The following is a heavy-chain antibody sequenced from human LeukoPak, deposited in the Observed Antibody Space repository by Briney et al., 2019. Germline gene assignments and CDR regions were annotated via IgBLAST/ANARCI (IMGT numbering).Heavy chain of an antibody. J-gene: IGHJ4*02. CDR1: GENFSIYF. CDR3: ARPGLAYCGADCYSTEGYYFDY. V-gene: IGHV4-34*01. D-gene: IGHD2-21*01. CDR2: INHGGST. Sequence: SETLSLTCAVYGENFSIYFYSWIRQPPGKGLEWIGEINHGGSTSYNPSLKSRVTISVDTSKNQFSLRLRSVTAADTAMYYCARPGLAYCGADCYSTEGYYFDYWSQGTLVTVSS.